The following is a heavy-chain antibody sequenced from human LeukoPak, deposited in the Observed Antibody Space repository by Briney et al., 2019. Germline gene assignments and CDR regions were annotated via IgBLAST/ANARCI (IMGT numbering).Heavy chain of an antibody. CDR2: ISSSSSTI. CDR1: GFTLRSYS. Sequence: GGSLRLSCAASGFTLRSYSLNWVRQAPGKGLEWVSYISSSSSTIYYADSVKGRFTISRDNAKNSLYLQMNSLRDEDTAVYYCASYSSWTNDYYYYGMDVWGQGTTVTVSS. J-gene: IGHJ6*02. D-gene: IGHD6-13*01. CDR3: ASYSSWTNDYYYYGMDV. V-gene: IGHV3-48*02.